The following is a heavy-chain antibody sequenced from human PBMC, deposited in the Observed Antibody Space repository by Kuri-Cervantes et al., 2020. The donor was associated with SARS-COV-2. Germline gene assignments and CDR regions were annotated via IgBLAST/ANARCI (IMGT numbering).Heavy chain of an antibody. CDR3: ARRPLTGYSSGWYYYYGMDV. V-gene: IGHV4-34*01. D-gene: IGHD6-19*01. J-gene: IGHJ6*02. CDR2: INHSGST. Sequence: SETLSLTCAVYGGSFSGCYWSWIRQPPGKGLEWIGEINHSGSTNYNPSLKSRVTISVDTSKNQFSLKLSSVTAADTAVYYCARRPLTGYSSGWYYYYGMDVWGQGTTVTVSS. CDR1: GGSFSGCY.